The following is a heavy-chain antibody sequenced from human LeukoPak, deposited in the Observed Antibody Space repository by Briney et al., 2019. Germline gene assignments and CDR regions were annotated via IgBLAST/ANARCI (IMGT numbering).Heavy chain of an antibody. CDR3: ARGSSSWYYFDY. J-gene: IGHJ4*02. CDR2: ISSSSSYI. V-gene: IGHV3-21*01. CDR1: GFTFSSYS. D-gene: IGHD6-13*01. Sequence: PGGSLRLSCAASGFTFSSYSMNWVRQAPGKPLDRVSSISSSSSYIYYADSVKGRFTISRDNAKNSLYLQMNSLRAEDTAVYYCARGSSSWYYFDYWGQGTLVTVSS.